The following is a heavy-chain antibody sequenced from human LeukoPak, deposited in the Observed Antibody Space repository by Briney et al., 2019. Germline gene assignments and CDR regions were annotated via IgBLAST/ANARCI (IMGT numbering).Heavy chain of an antibody. J-gene: IGHJ4*02. Sequence: GGSLRLSCAASGFTFSNYEMNWVRQAPGKGLEWISHISNFGDIIHYADSVEGRFTISRDNAKNSLYLQMNSLRAEDAAVYYCAKAPVTTCSGAYCYPFDYWGQGTLVTVSS. V-gene: IGHV3-48*03. CDR1: GFTFSNYE. CDR3: AKAPVTTCSGAYCYPFDY. D-gene: IGHD2-15*01. CDR2: ISNFGDII.